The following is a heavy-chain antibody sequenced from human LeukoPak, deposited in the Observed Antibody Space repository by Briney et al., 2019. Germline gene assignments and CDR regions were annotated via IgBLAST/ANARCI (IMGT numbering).Heavy chain of an antibody. CDR2: IYYSGST. CDR1: GGSISSSSYY. D-gene: IGHD2-21*02. Sequence: MASETLSLTCTVSGGSISSSSYYWGWIRQPPGKGLEWIGSIYYSGSTHYSPSLKSRVTISVDTSKNQFSLKLSSVTAADTAVYYCARQEAYCGGDCFLPFDYWGQGTLVTVSS. CDR3: ARQEAYCGGDCFLPFDY. V-gene: IGHV4-39*01. J-gene: IGHJ4*02.